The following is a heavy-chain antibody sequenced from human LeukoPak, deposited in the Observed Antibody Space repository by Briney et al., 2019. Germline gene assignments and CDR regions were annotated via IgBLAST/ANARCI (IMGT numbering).Heavy chain of an antibody. V-gene: IGHV4-39*07. Sequence: SETLSLTCTVSGGSIRTSSHYWGWIRQSPGKGLEYIGSIYYSGGTYYNPSLKSRVSIFVDTSKNQFSLKLSSVTAADTAVYYCARETSQKGAHYMDVWGKGTTVTISS. J-gene: IGHJ6*03. CDR3: ARETSQKGAHYMDV. CDR1: GGSIRTSSHY. D-gene: IGHD3-16*01. CDR2: IYYSGGT.